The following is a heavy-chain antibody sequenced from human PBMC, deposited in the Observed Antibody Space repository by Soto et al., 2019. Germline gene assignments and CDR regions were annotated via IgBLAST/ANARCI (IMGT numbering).Heavy chain of an antibody. J-gene: IGHJ3*02. V-gene: IGHV1-24*01. CDR1: GYTPTELS. CDR3: ATGHSSGWYLYAFDI. D-gene: IGHD6-19*01. CDR2: FDPEDGET. Sequence: ASVKVSCKVSGYTPTELSMHWVRQAPGKGLEWMGGFDPEDGETIYAQKFQGRVTMTEDTSTDTAYMELSSLRSEDTAVYYCATGHSSGWYLYAFDIWGQGTMVTISS.